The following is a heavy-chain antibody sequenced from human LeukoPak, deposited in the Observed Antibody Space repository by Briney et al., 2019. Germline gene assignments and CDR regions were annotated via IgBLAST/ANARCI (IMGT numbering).Heavy chain of an antibody. V-gene: IGHV3-23*01. CDR3: AKDLVSSGWYGSLDY. J-gene: IGHJ4*02. CDR1: GFTFSSYA. Sequence: GGSLRLSCAASGFTFSSYAMSWVRQAPGKGLEWVSAISGSGGSTYYADSVKGRFTISRDNSKNTLYLQMNSLRAEDTAVYYCAKDLVSSGWYGSLDYWGQGTLVTVSS. D-gene: IGHD6-19*01. CDR2: ISGSGGST.